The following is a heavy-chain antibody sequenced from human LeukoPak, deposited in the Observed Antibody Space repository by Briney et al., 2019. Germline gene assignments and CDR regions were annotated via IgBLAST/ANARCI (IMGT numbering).Heavy chain of an antibody. CDR3: ARVLSHDFWSGYYPIPTYFDY. CDR1: GGSFSGYY. Sequence: PSETLSLTCAVYGGSFSGYYWSWIRQPPGKGLEWIGEINHSGSTNYNPSLKSRVTISVDTSKNQFSLKLSSVTAADTAVYYCARVLSHDFWSGYYPIPTYFDYWGQGTLVTVSS. CDR2: INHSGST. D-gene: IGHD3-3*01. J-gene: IGHJ4*02. V-gene: IGHV4-34*01.